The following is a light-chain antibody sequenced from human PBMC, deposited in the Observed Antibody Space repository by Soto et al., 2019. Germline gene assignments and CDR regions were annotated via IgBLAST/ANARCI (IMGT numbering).Light chain of an antibody. Sequence: QSALTQPASVSGSPGQSITISCTGTSSDVGGYEYVSWYQQHPGKAPKLMIFEVNSRPSGVSNRFSGSKSDNTASLTISGLQTEDEADYYCSSFSRSSTPYVFGTGTKVTVL. J-gene: IGLJ1*01. CDR3: SSFSRSSTPYV. V-gene: IGLV2-14*01. CDR2: EVN. CDR1: SSDVGGYEY.